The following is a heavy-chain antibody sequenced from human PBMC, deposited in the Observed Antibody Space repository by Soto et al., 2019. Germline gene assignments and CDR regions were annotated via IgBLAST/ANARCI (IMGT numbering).Heavy chain of an antibody. CDR3: ARDPLWFGEIGYFDY. Sequence: EVQLVESGGSMVKPGGSLRLSCAASGFTFSSHAMNWVRQAPGKGLEWISSIDSSSSFIYYADSVKGRFTISRDNAKNSVFLHMSSLRADDTAVYYGARDPLWFGEIGYFDYWGQGALVTVSS. CDR2: IDSSSSFI. D-gene: IGHD3-10*01. CDR1: GFTFSSHA. J-gene: IGHJ4*02. V-gene: IGHV3-21*06.